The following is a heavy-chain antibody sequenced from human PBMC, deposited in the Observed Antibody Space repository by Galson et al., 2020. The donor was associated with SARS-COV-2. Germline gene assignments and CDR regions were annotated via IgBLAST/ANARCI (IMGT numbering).Heavy chain of an antibody. D-gene: IGHD5-18*01. J-gene: IGHJ5*02. Sequence: SETLSLTCTVSGASISSSSYYWGWIRQPPGKGLEYIGSIYNSGSTYYNPSLKSRVTISVDTSKNQFSLKMSSVTVADTAVYYCATEKYSIGPDPWGQGTLVTVSS. CDR3: ATEKYSIGPDP. CDR2: IYNSGST. CDR1: GASISSSSYY. V-gene: IGHV4-39*07.